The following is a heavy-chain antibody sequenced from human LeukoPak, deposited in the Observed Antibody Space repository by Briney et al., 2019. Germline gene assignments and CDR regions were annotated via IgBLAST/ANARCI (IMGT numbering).Heavy chain of an antibody. J-gene: IGHJ6*03. CDR3: ARVLKPADYYYYMDV. D-gene: IGHD4/OR15-4a*01. CDR2: IYSSGTT. V-gene: IGHV4-4*07. Sequence: SETLSLTCTISGGSLSPYYWNWIRQPAGKGLEWIGRIYSSGTTSYNPSLRSRVTMSVGTSKNQFSLKLSSVTAADTAVYYCARVLKPADYYYYMDVWGKGTTVTVSS. CDR1: GGSLSPYY.